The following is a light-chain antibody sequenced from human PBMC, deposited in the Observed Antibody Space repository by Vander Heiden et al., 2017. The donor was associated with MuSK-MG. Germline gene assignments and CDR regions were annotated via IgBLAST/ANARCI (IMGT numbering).Light chain of an antibody. J-gene: IGKJ1*01. CDR3: QQHDNLPPGP. CDR2: GAS. CDR1: QSVSSSY. V-gene: IGKV3D-7*01. Sequence: EIVMTQSPATLSLSPGERATLSCRASQSVSSSYLSWYQQKPGQAPRLLIYGASTRATGIPARFSGSGYGIDFALTISSRQPEDFAVYYCQQHDNLPPGPFGQGTKVEIK.